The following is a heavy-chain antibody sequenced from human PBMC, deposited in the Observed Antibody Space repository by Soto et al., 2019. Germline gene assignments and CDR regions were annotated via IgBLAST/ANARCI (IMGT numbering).Heavy chain of an antibody. Sequence: SETLSLTCTVSGGSISSYYWSWIRHPPGKGLEWIGYIYYSGSTNYNPSLKSRVTISVDTSKNQFSLKLSSVTAADTAVYYCARLLYGSGSWFDPWGQGTLVTVSS. CDR1: GGSISSYY. V-gene: IGHV4-59*08. J-gene: IGHJ5*02. CDR2: IYYSGST. CDR3: ARLLYGSGSWFDP. D-gene: IGHD3-10*01.